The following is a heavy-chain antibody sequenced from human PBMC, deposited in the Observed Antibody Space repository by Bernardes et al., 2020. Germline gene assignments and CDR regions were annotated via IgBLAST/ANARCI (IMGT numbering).Heavy chain of an antibody. CDR2: IYYSGST. V-gene: IGHV4-31*03. CDR3: AREWVYALDV. CDR1: GGSISSGGYY. D-gene: IGHD2-8*01. J-gene: IGHJ6*02. Sequence: SETLSLTCTVSGGSISSGGYYWSWIRQHPGKGLEWIGYIYYSGSTYYNPSLKSRVTISVDTSKNQFSLKLSSVTAADTAVYYCAREWVYALDVWGQGTTVTVSS.